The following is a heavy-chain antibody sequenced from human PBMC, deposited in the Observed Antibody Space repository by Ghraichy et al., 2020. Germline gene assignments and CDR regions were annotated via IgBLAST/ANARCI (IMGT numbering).Heavy chain of an antibody. V-gene: IGHV1-2*02. CDR2: INPNSGGT. D-gene: IGHD2-21*01. J-gene: IGHJ6*03. Sequence: ASVKVSCKASGYTFTGYYMHWVRQAPGQGLEWMGWINPNSGGTNYAQKFQGRVTMTRDTSISTAYMELSRLRSDDTAVYYCARDIHCGGDCYDYCYYYYMDVWGKGTTVTVSS. CDR3: ARDIHCGGDCYDYCYYYYMDV. CDR1: GYTFTGYY.